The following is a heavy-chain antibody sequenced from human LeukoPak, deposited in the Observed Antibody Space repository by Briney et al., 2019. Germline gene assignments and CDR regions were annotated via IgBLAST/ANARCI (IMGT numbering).Heavy chain of an antibody. D-gene: IGHD3-10*01. J-gene: IGHJ4*02. CDR2: TREDGSDN. Sequence: GGSLRLSCTASGFTFSSYWMSWVRQAPGKGVEGVANTREDGSDNYYVASVTGRFTISSDNDKNSLYLQMNSLRAEDTAVYYCARELAGHYYGSGSSFDYWGQGTLVTVSS. CDR1: GFTFSSYW. CDR3: ARELAGHYYGSGSSFDY. V-gene: IGHV3-7*01.